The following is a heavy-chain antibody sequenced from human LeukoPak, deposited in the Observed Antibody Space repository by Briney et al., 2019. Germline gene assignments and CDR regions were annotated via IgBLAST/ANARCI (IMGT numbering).Heavy chain of an antibody. D-gene: IGHD1-14*01. V-gene: IGHV4-34*01. Sequence: SETLSLTCAVYGGSFSGYYWSWIRQPPGKGLEWIGETSHRGSTNYDPSLKSRATISVDTSKNQFSLKLSSVTAADTAAYYCARGGNGWYFDLWGRGTLVTVSS. J-gene: IGHJ2*01. CDR1: GGSFSGYY. CDR3: ARGGNGWYFDL. CDR2: TSHRGST.